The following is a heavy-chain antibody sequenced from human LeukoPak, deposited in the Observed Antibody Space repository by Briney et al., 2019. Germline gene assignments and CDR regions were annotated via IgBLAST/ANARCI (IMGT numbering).Heavy chain of an antibody. CDR1: GFTFSSYG. D-gene: IGHD4-11*01. J-gene: IGHJ6*03. CDR3: ARATVTLYYYYYYYMDV. V-gene: IGHV3-48*01. CDR2: ISSSSSTI. Sequence: GGSLRLSCAASGFTFSSYGMHWVRQAPGKGLEWVSYISSSSSTIYYADSVKGRFTISRDNAKNSLYLQMNSLRAEDTAVYYCARATVTLYYYYYYYMDVWGKGTTVTVSS.